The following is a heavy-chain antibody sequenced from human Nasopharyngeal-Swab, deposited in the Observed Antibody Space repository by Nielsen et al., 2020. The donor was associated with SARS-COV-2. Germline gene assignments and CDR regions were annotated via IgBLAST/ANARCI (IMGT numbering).Heavy chain of an antibody. CDR1: GFTFSSYG. V-gene: IGHV3-33*01. Sequence: GESLKISCAASGFTFSSYGVHWVRQAPGKGLEWVAVIWYDGSNKYYADSVKGRFTISRDNSKNTLYLQMNSLRAEDTAVYYCARDGSSSYDYWGQGTLVTVSS. D-gene: IGHD6-13*01. CDR3: ARDGSSSYDY. J-gene: IGHJ4*02. CDR2: IWYDGSNK.